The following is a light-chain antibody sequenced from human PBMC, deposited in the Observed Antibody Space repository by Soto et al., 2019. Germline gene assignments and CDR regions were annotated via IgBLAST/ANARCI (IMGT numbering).Light chain of an antibody. V-gene: IGLV1-44*01. CDR2: SNN. Sequence: QSVLTQPPSASGTPGQRVSISCSGSSSNIGSNSVDWYQQLLGTAPKLLISSNNQRPSGVPDRFSGSKSGTSASLAISGLQSEDEADYYCAAWDDSLDVLIFGGGTKLTVL. CDR1: SSNIGSNS. CDR3: AAWDDSLDVLI. J-gene: IGLJ2*01.